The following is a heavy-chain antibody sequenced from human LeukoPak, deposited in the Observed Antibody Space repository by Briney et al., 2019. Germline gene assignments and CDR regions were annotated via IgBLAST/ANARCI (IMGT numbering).Heavy chain of an antibody. CDR3: ARDVNSSWYFNYGMDV. CDR2: ISSSGSTI. Sequence: GGSLRLSCAASGFTFSSYEMNWVRQAPGKGLEWVSYISSSGSTIYYADSVKGRFTISRDNAKNSLYLQMNSLRAEDTAVYYCARDVNSSWYFNYGMDVWGQGTTVTVSS. D-gene: IGHD6-13*01. J-gene: IGHJ6*02. CDR1: GFTFSSYE. V-gene: IGHV3-48*03.